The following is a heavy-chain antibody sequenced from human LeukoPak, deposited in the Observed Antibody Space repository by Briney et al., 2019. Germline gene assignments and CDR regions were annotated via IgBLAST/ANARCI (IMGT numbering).Heavy chain of an antibody. J-gene: IGHJ3*02. D-gene: IGHD6-13*01. CDR1: GGSISSYY. V-gene: IGHV4-59*12. Sequence: SETLSLTCTVSGGSISSYYWSWIRQPPGKGLEWIGYIYYSGSTYYNPSLKSRVTISVDRSKNQFSLKLSSVTAADTAVYYCARPRLYSSSWPSMGFDIWGQGTMVTVSS. CDR2: IYYSGST. CDR3: ARPRLYSSSWPSMGFDI.